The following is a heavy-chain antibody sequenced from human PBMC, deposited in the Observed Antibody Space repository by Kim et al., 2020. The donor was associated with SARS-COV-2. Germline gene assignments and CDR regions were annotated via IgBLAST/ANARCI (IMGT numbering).Heavy chain of an antibody. CDR1: GFTFSDYA. V-gene: IGHV3-23*01. J-gene: IGHJ5*01. CDR2: IGGTGGDT. D-gene: IGHD1-26*01. CDR3: AKDAMQRNGRWDWFDS. Sequence: GGSLRLSCVASGFTFSDYAMTWVRQTPGKGLEWVSSIGGTGGDTYYSDSVKGRFTISRDNSKNTLSLQMNSLRVEDTAVYYCAKDAMQRNGRWDWFDSWGQGTLVTVSS.